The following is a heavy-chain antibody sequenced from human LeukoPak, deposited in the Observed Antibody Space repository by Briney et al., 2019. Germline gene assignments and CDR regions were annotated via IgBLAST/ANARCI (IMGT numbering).Heavy chain of an antibody. CDR1: GFTFSNAW. V-gene: IGHV3-23*01. CDR2: ISGSGGST. J-gene: IGHJ4*02. D-gene: IGHD6-13*01. Sequence: GGSLRLSCAASGFTFSNAWMSWVRQAPGKGLEWVSAISGSGGSTYYADSVKGRFTISRDNSKNTLYLQMNSLRAEDTAVYYCAKQVAAAGTLDYWGQGTLVTVSS. CDR3: AKQVAAAGTLDY.